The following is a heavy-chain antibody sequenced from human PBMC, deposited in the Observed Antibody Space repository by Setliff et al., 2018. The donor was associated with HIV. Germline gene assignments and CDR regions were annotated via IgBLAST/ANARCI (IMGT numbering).Heavy chain of an antibody. V-gene: IGHV4-30-2*01. CDR2: ISQSGST. J-gene: IGHJ1*01. CDR1: GGSIRSSGYS. Sequence: SETLSLTCAVSGGSIRSSGYSWSWIRQLPGKGLEWIGYISQSGSTYYNPSLKSRVTISVDRSKNQFSLKLSSVTAADTAVYYCARGPYYYNSSGQISAEYFQHWGQGTLVTVSS. CDR3: ARGPYYYNSSGQISAEYFQH. D-gene: IGHD3-22*01.